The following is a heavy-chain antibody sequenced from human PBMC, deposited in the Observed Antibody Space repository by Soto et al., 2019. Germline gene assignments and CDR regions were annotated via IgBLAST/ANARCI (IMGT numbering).Heavy chain of an antibody. CDR2: MYNGGST. J-gene: IGHJ4*02. CDR3: TREGGY. V-gene: IGHV4-31*03. CDR1: GGSVSSRGFY. D-gene: IGHD3-16*01. Sequence: QLLLRESGPGLVKPSQTLSLTCTVSGGSVSSRGFYWNWIRQHPGKGLEWIGYMYNGGSTGYNPSLKSRVSISVDPSKNQFSLRLTSVSAADSAINYCTREGGYWGQGILVTVSS.